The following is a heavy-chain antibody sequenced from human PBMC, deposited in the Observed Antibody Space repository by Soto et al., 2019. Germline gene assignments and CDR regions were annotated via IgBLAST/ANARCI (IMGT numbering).Heavy chain of an antibody. Sequence: PSETLSLTCAVSGGSISSVNWWSWVRQPPGKGLEWIGEIYHSGSTNYNPSLKGRFTISRDNAKNSLYLQMNSLRADDTAVYYCARFSTSCLWALDYWGQGALVTVSS. D-gene: IGHD2-2*01. CDR3: ARFSTSCLWALDY. V-gene: IGHV4-4*02. J-gene: IGHJ4*02. CDR2: IYHSGST. CDR1: GGSISSVNW.